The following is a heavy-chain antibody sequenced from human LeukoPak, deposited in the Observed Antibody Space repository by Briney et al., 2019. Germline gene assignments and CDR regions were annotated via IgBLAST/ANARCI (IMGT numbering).Heavy chain of an antibody. CDR2: IYPGDSDT. CDR1: GYSFTSYW. J-gene: IGHJ3*02. D-gene: IGHD3-22*01. Sequence: GESLKISCKGSGYSFTSYWIGWVRQMPGKGLEWMGIIYPGDSDTRYSPSFQGQVTISADKSISTAYLQWSSLKASDTAMYYCARRGSSGYYADTFDIWGQGTMVTVSS. V-gene: IGHV5-51*01. CDR3: ARRGSSGYYADTFDI.